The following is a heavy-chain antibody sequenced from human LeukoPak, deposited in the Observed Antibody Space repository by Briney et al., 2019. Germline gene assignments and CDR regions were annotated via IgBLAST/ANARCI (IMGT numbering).Heavy chain of an antibody. CDR1: GFTFSSYE. CDR3: AREGAFGDRDY. J-gene: IGHJ4*02. CDR2: ISSSGSSI. Sequence: GGSLRLSCAASGFTFSSYEMNWVRQDPGKGLEWVSYISSSGSSIYYADSVKGRFTISRDNAKNSLYLQMNSLRAEDTALYYCAREGAFGDRDYWGQGTLVTVSS. V-gene: IGHV3-48*03. D-gene: IGHD4-17*01.